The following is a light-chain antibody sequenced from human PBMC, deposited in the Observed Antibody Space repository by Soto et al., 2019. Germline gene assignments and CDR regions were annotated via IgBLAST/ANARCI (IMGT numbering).Light chain of an antibody. CDR3: QQSYGSPPYT. CDR1: QSISNY. J-gene: IGKJ2*01. V-gene: IGKV1-39*01. CDR2: AAS. Sequence: DIQMTQSPSSLSASVGDRVTITCRASQSISNYLNWYQQKPGKAPKPLIYAASSLQSGVPSRFSGSGSGTDFTLTISSLQPEEFATYYCQQSYGSPPYTFGQGTKLEIK.